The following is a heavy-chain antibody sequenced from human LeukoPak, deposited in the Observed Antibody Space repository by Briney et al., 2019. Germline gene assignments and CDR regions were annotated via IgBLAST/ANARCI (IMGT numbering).Heavy chain of an antibody. V-gene: IGHV3-64D*06. CDR3: VKAGCSSTSCPPRDY. D-gene: IGHD2-2*01. CDR2: ISSNGGST. CDR1: GFTFSSYA. Sequence: GGSLRLSCSASGFTFSSYAMHWVRQAPGKGLEYVSAISSNGGSTYYADSVKGRFTISRDNSKNTLCLQMSSLRAEDTAVYYCVKAGCSSTSCPPRDYWGQGTLVTVSS. J-gene: IGHJ4*02.